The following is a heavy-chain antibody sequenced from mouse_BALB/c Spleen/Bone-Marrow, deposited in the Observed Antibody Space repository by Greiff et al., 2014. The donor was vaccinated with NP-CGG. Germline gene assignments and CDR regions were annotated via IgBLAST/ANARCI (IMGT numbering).Heavy chain of an antibody. CDR2: ISSGSSTI. J-gene: IGHJ4*01. CDR1: GFTFSSFG. V-gene: IGHV5-17*02. CDR3: ARTTYYAMDY. D-gene: IGHD2-12*01. Sequence: EVQRVESGGGLVQPGGFRKLSCAASGFTFSSFGMHWVRQAPEKGLEWVAYISSGSSTIYYADTVKGRFTISRDNPKNTLFLQMTSLRSEDTAMYYCARTTYYAMDYWGQGTSVTVSS.